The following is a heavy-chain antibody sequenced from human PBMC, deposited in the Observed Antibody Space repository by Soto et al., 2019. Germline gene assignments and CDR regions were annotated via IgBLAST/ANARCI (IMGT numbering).Heavy chain of an antibody. J-gene: IGHJ6*02. CDR1: GYTFTSYG. Sequence: DSVKVSCKASGYTFTSYGISWVRQAPGQGLEWMGWISAYNGNTNYAQKLQGRVTMTTDTSTSTAYMELRSLRSDDTAVYYCARRDGYNFHYYYGMDVWGQGTTVTVSS. CDR2: ISAYNGNT. CDR3: ARRDGYNFHYYYGMDV. V-gene: IGHV1-18*01. D-gene: IGHD5-12*01.